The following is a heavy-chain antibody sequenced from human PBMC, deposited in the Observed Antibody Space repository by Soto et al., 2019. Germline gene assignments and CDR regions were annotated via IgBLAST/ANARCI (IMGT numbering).Heavy chain of an antibody. CDR1: EFMFSNYA. J-gene: IGHJ4*02. V-gene: IGHV3-23*01. Sequence: DVQLLESGGGLIQTGGSLRLSCSASEFMFSNYAMTWVRQAPGKGLEWVSSISGSGVATYYADSVQGRFTISRDNSKNTVPLQMTTPGAEDKAIYYWVKAMQQWRWVGHLWGQGTLVTVSS. CDR3: VKAMQQWRWVGHL. CDR2: ISGSGVAT. D-gene: IGHD2-15*01.